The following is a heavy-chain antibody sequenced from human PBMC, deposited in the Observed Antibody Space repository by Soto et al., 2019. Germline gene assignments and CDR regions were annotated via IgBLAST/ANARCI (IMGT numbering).Heavy chain of an antibody. D-gene: IGHD2-2*02. V-gene: IGHV3-7*04. CDR3: ARVAYKHGYTFDA. CDR1: GLTLRNYC. CDR2: IKQDGSEK. J-gene: IGHJ5*01. Sequence: GESLRLSCTASGLTLRNYCMSWVRQAPGKGLEWVANIKQDGSEKYYVDSVERRFTLSRDNAKNSLHLQMNSLRAEDTASYFWARVAYKHGYTFDAWGKRAPVT.